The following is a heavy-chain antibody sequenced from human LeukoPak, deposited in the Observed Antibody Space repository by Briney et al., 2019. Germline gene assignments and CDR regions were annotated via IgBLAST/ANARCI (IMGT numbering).Heavy chain of an antibody. Sequence: ASVKVSCKASGYTFTSYYIHWVRQAPGQGLEWMGMINPSGGSTTYAQKFQGRVTMTRDMSTSTVYMELSSLRSEDTAVYYCARSRLWPPRDAFDIWAQGTMVTVSS. D-gene: IGHD3-16*01. CDR2: INPSGGST. V-gene: IGHV1-46*01. CDR1: GYTFTSYY. CDR3: ARSRLWPPRDAFDI. J-gene: IGHJ3*02.